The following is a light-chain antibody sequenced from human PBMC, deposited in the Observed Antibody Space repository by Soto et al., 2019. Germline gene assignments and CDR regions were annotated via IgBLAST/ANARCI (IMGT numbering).Light chain of an antibody. CDR1: QSVGKY. CDR2: GPS. V-gene: IGKV3D-20*02. J-gene: IGKJ1*01. Sequence: EIVLTQSPATLSLSPGERATLSCRASQSVGKYLAWYQQRSGQTPRLLIYGPSTRATGIPDRFSGSGSGTDFTLTISRLEPEDFATYYCQQSYITPWTFGQGTKVEIK. CDR3: QQSYITPWT.